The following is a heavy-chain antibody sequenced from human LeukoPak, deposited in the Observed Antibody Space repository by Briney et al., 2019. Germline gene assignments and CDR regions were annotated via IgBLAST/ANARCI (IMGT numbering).Heavy chain of an antibody. CDR3: VKDLSYESSGHVLEY. V-gene: IGHV3-43*01. D-gene: IGHD3-22*01. CDR2: ISWDGTT. Sequence: GGSLRLPCVASGFTFEDYTMHWVRQTPGKTLEWVSLISWDGTTYYTDSVKGRFTISRDNSKNSLYLQMDTLRSEDTAFYYCVKDLSYESSGHVLEYWGQGTLVTVSS. CDR1: GFTFEDYT. J-gene: IGHJ4*02.